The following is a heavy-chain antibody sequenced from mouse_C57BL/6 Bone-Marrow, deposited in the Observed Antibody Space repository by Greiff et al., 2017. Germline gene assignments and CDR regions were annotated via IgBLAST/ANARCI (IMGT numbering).Heavy chain of an antibody. J-gene: IGHJ1*03. CDR3: TRAYYYGSSYWYFDV. CDR2: ISSGGDYI. V-gene: IGHV5-9-1*02. Sequence: EVKLVESGEGLVKPGGSLKLSCAASGFTFSSYAMSWVRQTPEKRLEWVAYISSGGDYIYYADTVKGRFTISRDNARNTLYLQMSSLESEDTAMYYCTRAYYYGSSYWYFDVWGTGTTVTVSS. CDR1: GFTFSSYA. D-gene: IGHD1-1*01.